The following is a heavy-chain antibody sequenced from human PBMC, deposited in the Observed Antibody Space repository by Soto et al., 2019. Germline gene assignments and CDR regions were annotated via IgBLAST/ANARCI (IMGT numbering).Heavy chain of an antibody. V-gene: IGHV4-30-2*01. CDR1: GRSISSGGYS. J-gene: IGHJ6*02. CDR2: IYHSGST. Sequence: SETLSLTCAVSGRSISSGGYSWSWIRQPPGKGLEWIGYIYHSGSTYYNPSLKSRVTISVDRSKNQFSLKLSSVTAADTAVYYCARVPDVWGQGTTVTVSS. CDR3: ARVPDV.